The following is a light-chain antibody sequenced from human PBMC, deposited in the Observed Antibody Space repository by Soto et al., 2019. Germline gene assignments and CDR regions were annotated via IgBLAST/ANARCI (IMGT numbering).Light chain of an antibody. CDR3: SSYTSSSTPLYV. Sequence: SSLTQPASVSGSPGQSITLSCPGNSNESFGYNYVSWYQQHPGKAPKLMIYDVSNRPSGVSNRFSGSKSGNTAPLTISGLQAEDEADYYCSSYTSSSTPLYVFGTGTKVTVL. CDR1: SNESFGYNY. V-gene: IGLV2-14*01. CDR2: DVS. J-gene: IGLJ1*01.